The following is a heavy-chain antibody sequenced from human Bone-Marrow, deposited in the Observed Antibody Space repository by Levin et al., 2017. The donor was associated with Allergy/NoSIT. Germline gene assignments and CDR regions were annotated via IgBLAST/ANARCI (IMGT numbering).Heavy chain of an antibody. CDR3: ARDVEAVAGTLDY. Sequence: LSLTCAASGFTFSSYSMNWVRQAPGKGLEWVSSISSSSSYIYYADSVKGRFTISRDNAKNSLYLQMNSLRAEDTAVYYCARDVEAVAGTLDYWGQGTLVTVSS. CDR2: ISSSSSYI. V-gene: IGHV3-21*01. D-gene: IGHD6-19*01. CDR1: GFTFSSYS. J-gene: IGHJ4*02.